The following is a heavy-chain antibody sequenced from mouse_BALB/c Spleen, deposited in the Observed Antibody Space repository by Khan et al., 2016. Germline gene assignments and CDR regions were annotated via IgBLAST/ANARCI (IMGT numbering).Heavy chain of an antibody. CDR1: GYTFTSYY. CDR2: INPSNGGT. D-gene: IGHD2-4*01. J-gene: IGHJ2*01. V-gene: IGHV1S81*02. CDR3: TRVGYDYDY. Sequence: QVQLQQSGAELVKPGASVKLSCKASGYTFTSYYMYWVKQRPGQGLEWIGEINPSNGGTNFNEKFKSKATLTVDKSSSTAYMQLSSLTSEDSAVYYCTRVGYDYDYWGQGTTLTVSS.